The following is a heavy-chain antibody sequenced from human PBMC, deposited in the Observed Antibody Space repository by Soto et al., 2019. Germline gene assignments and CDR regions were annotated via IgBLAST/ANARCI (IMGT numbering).Heavy chain of an antibody. CDR2: IYSDGGT. CDR1: GFSVSTNY. J-gene: IGHJ1*01. Sequence: GGSLRLSCAASGFSVSTNYMSWVRQAPGKGLDWVSIIYSDGGTYYAVSVRGRFTISRDDSKNTVYLQMNSLRAEDTAVYYCATSNMVVNRPDFQHWGQGTLVTVSS. D-gene: IGHD2-15*01. CDR3: ATSNMVVNRPDFQH. V-gene: IGHV3-53*01.